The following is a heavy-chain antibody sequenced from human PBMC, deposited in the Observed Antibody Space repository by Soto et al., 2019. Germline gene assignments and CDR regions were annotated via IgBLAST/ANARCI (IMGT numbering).Heavy chain of an antibody. V-gene: IGHV1-2*02. CDR2: INPNSGST. J-gene: IGHJ4*02. Sequence: ASVKVSCKASGYTFTGYYMHWVRQAPGQGLEWMGWINPNSGSTTYAQNFQGRVTMTRDTSISTAYMELSRLRSDDTAVDYCARDEYSRSAPCDYWGQGTLVTVSS. D-gene: IGHD6-13*01. CDR3: ARDEYSRSAPCDY. CDR1: GYTFTGYY.